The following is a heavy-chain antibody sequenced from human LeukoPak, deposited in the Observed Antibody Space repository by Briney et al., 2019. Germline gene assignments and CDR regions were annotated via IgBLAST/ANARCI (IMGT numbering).Heavy chain of an antibody. Sequence: SETLSLTCTVSGYSISSGYYWGWIRQPPGKGLEWIGSIYHSGSTYYNPSLKSRVTISVDTSKNQFSLKLSSVTAADTAVYYCARIWDYGINWFDPWGQGTLVTVSS. J-gene: IGHJ5*02. CDR3: ARIWDYGINWFDP. CDR1: GYSISSGYY. CDR2: IYHSGST. V-gene: IGHV4-38-2*02. D-gene: IGHD4/OR15-4a*01.